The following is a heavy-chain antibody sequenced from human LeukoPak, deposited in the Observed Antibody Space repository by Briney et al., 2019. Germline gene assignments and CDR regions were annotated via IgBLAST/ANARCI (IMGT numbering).Heavy chain of an antibody. Sequence: GGSLRLSCAASGFTFNDYWMAWVRQAPGKGLEWVANINQDKSEKYYVDSVRGRFIISRDNGRNSLYLQMNSLRAEDTAVYYCTRTRYYMDVWGKGTTVTVSS. CDR1: GFTFNDYW. J-gene: IGHJ6*03. CDR2: INQDKSEK. CDR3: TRTRYYMDV. V-gene: IGHV3-7*01.